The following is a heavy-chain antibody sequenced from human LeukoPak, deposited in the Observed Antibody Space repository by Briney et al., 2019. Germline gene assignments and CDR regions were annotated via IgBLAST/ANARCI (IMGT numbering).Heavy chain of an antibody. J-gene: IGHJ4*02. Sequence: SGTLSLTCTVSGGSISSYYWSWIRQPPGKGLEWIGSIYYSGSTYYSPSLKSRVTISVDTSKNQFSLKLSSVTAADTAVYYCARQYRITMVRGVIDYWGQGTLVTVSS. CDR3: ARQYRITMVRGVIDY. V-gene: IGHV4-39*01. CDR2: IYYSGST. CDR1: GGSISSYY. D-gene: IGHD3-10*01.